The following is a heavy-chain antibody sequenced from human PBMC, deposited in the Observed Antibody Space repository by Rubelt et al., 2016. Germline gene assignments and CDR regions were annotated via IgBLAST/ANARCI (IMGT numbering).Heavy chain of an antibody. CDR3: ARAPEWLLFPYYYYGMDV. CDR1: GGSFSGYY. CDR2: INHSGST. V-gene: IGHV4-34*01. J-gene: IGHJ6*02. D-gene: IGHD3-3*01. Sequence: QVQLQQWGAGLLKPSETLSLTCAVYGGSFSGYYWSWIRQPPGKGLEWIGEINHSGSTNYNPSLKIRCTNSVATSKTQSSRKLRVVTAADTAVYYCARAPEWLLFPYYYYGMDVWGQGTTVTVSS.